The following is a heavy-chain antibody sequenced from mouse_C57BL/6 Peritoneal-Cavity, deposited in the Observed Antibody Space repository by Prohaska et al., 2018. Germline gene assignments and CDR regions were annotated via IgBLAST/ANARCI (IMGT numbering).Heavy chain of an antibody. D-gene: IGHD4-1*01. Sequence: TFPSYGIRWVKQRTGQGLEWIGEIYPRSGNTYYNEKFKGKATLTADKSSSTAYMELRSLTSEDSAVYFWGREGGTGTFAYWGQGTLVTVSA. CDR1: TFPSYG. V-gene: IGHV1-81*01. J-gene: IGHJ3*01. CDR2: IYPRSGNT. CDR3: GREGGTGTFAY.